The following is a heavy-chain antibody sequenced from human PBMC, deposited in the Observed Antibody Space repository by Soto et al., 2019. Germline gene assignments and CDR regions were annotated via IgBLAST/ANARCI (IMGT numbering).Heavy chain of an antibody. CDR2: INAGNGNT. CDR1: GYTFTSYA. Sequence: GASVKVSCKASGYTFTSYAMHWVRQAPGQRLEWMGWINAGNGNTKYSQKFQGRVTITRDTSASTTYMELSSLRSEDTAVYYCARGARTSMIVVVITTGFDYWGQGTLVTVSS. J-gene: IGHJ4*02. V-gene: IGHV1-3*01. D-gene: IGHD3-22*01. CDR3: ARGARTSMIVVVITTGFDY.